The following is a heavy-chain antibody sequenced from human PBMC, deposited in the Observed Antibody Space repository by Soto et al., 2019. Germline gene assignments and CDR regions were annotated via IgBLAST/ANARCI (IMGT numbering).Heavy chain of an antibody. D-gene: IGHD6-13*01. Sequence: PSETLSLTCTVSGGSISSSSYYWGWIRQPSGKGLEWIGSIYYSGSTYYNPSLKSRVTISVDTSKNQFSLKLSSVTAADTAVYYCARHQSIAAAAHNWFDPWGQGTLVTVSS. CDR1: GGSISSSSYY. J-gene: IGHJ5*02. V-gene: IGHV4-39*01. CDR2: IYYSGST. CDR3: ARHQSIAAAAHNWFDP.